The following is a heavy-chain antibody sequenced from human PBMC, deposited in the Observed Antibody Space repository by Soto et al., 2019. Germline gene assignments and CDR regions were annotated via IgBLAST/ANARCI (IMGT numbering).Heavy chain of an antibody. J-gene: IGHJ4*02. CDR1: GGSISSSSYY. Sequence: QLQLQESGPGLVKPSETLSLTCTVSGGSISSSSYYWGWIRQPPGKGLEWIGSIHYSGSTYYNPSLKSRVTISVDTSKNQFSLKLSSVTAADTAVYYCARHGRNIGMATFDYWGQGTLVTVSS. D-gene: IGHD5-18*01. V-gene: IGHV4-39*01. CDR3: ARHGRNIGMATFDY. CDR2: IHYSGST.